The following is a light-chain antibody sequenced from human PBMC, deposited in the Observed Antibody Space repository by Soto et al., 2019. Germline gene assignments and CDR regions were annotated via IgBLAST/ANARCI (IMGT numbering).Light chain of an antibody. V-gene: IGLV2-14*01. Sequence: QSALTQPASVSGSPGQSITISCTGTSSDVGGYNYVSWYQRHPGKAPKLMIYDVSNRPSGVSNRFSGSKSGNTASLTISGLQAEDEADYHHTSYTSPSIVFGTGTKLTVL. CDR1: SSDVGGYNY. CDR3: TSYTSPSIV. J-gene: IGLJ1*01. CDR2: DVS.